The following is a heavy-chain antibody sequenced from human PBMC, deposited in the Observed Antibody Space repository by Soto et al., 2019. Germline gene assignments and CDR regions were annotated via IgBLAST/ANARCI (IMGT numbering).Heavy chain of an antibody. CDR1: GFTFSSYT. CDR2: ITATGGST. J-gene: IGHJ4*02. CDR3: AKGLSGGFRVDY. D-gene: IGHD2-15*01. V-gene: IGHV3-23*01. Sequence: DVQLLESGGGLVQPGGSLRLSCAASGFTFSSYTMSWVRQAPGRGLEWVSSITATGGSTYNAASVKGRFTISRDKSKNTLSMQMNSMRAEDTAVYFCAKGLSGGFRVDYWGQGNLVTVSS.